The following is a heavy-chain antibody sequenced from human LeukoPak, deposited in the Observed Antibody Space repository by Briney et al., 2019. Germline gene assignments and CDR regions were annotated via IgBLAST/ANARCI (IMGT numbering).Heavy chain of an antibody. D-gene: IGHD1-20*01. CDR2: IYYSGST. J-gene: IGHJ4*02. Sequence: SETLSLTCTVSGGSISSYYWSWIRQPLGKGLEWIEYIYYSGSTNYNPSLKSRVTISVDTSKNQFSLKLSSVTAADTAVYYCARQPNWNEPLDYWGQGTLVTVSS. CDR1: GGSISSYY. CDR3: ARQPNWNEPLDY. V-gene: IGHV4-59*08.